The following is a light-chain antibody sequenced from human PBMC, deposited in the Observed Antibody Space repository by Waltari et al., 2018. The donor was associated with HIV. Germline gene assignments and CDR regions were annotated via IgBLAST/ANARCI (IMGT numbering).Light chain of an antibody. CDR1: SSDVGGYNY. J-gene: IGLJ1*01. Sequence: QSALTQPASVSGSPGQSIPISCTGTSSDVGGYNYVSWYQQHPGKAPKLMVFEVSNRPSGVSHRFSGSKSGNTASLTISGLQAEDEADYYCSSYTSSSTPVFGTGTKVTVL. CDR2: EVS. CDR3: SSYTSSSTPV. V-gene: IGLV2-14*01.